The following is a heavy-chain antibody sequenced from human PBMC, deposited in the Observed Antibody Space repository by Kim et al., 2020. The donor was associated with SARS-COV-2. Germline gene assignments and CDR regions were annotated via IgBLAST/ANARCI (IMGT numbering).Heavy chain of an antibody. Sequence: GGSLRLSCAASGFTFDDYAMHWVRQAPGKGLEWVSGISWNSGSIGYADSVKGRFTISRDNAKNSLYLQMNSLRAEDTALYYCAKGSGNWNYLLPGFDPWGQGTLVTVSS. D-gene: IGHD1-7*01. J-gene: IGHJ5*02. CDR2: ISWNSGSI. V-gene: IGHV3-9*01. CDR3: AKGSGNWNYLLPGFDP. CDR1: GFTFDDYA.